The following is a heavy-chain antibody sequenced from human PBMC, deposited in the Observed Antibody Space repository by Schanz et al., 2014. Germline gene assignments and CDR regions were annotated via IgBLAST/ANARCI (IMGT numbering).Heavy chain of an antibody. CDR3: AKHVRSLTGNDY. CDR2: ITGSGAT. CDR1: GFTFRVFA. J-gene: IGHJ4*02. D-gene: IGHD3-9*01. V-gene: IGHV3-23*04. Sequence: AQLVESGGGVVQPGRSLRLSCAASGFTFRVFAMNWVRQAPGKGLEWVSIITGSGATYYADSVKGRFTISRDNSKNTLYLQMNSLSAEDTAVYYCAKHVRSLTGNDYWGQGTLVTVSS.